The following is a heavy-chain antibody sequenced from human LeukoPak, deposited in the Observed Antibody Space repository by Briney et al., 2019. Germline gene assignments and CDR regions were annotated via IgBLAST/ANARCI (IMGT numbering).Heavy chain of an antibody. CDR2: ISYDGSNK. CDR3: AKDDNASPFDY. Sequence: PGGSLRLSCAASGFTFSSYGMHWVRQAPGKGLEWVAVISYDGSNKYYVDSVKSRFTISRDNSKNTLYLQMNSLRGEDTAVYYCAKDDNASPFDYWGQGTLVTVSS. D-gene: IGHD1-14*01. V-gene: IGHV3-30*18. J-gene: IGHJ4*02. CDR1: GFTFSSYG.